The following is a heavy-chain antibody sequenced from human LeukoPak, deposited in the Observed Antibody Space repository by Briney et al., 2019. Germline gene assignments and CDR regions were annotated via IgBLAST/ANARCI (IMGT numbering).Heavy chain of an antibody. CDR2: IYTSGST. CDR3: ARDPSNDSSGYYPV. CDR1: GGSISSYY. V-gene: IGHV4-4*07. D-gene: IGHD3-22*01. Sequence: SETLSLTCTVSGGSISSYYWSWIRQPAGKGLEWIGRIYTSGSTNYNPSLKSRVTVSVDTSKNQFSLKLSSVTAADTAVYYCARDPSNDSSGYYPVWGQGTLVTVSS. J-gene: IGHJ4*02.